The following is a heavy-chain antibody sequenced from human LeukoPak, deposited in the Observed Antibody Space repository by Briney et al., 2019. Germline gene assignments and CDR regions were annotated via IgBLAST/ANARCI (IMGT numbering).Heavy chain of an antibody. CDR3: AKGRPTTLGYCGRSICADWYFNL. CDR2: IGPNGGDA. D-gene: IGHD2-2*01. J-gene: IGHJ2*01. V-gene: IGHV3-64D*06. Sequence: GGSLRLSCSASGFTFSNYAMNWFRQAPGKGLEYVSVIGPNGGDAYYADSVKGRFTISRDNSKNTLYLQMSSLRAEDTAVYYCAKGRPTTLGYCGRSICADWYFNLWGRGTLLSVSS. CDR1: GFTFSNYA.